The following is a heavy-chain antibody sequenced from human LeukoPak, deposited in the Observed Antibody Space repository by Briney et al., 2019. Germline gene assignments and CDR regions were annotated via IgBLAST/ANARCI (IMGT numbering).Heavy chain of an antibody. D-gene: IGHD2-2*01. Sequence: GGSLRLSCAVSGFTFSNNWMSWVRQAPGKGLEWVANIKQDGSDKYYVDSVKGRFTISRDIAKNSLYLQMNSLRAEDTAVYYCVRESRRYQLPGLNDYYYMDVWGKGTTVTVSS. CDR1: GFTFSNNW. CDR3: VRESRRYQLPGLNDYYYMDV. CDR2: IKQDGSDK. J-gene: IGHJ6*03. V-gene: IGHV3-7*01.